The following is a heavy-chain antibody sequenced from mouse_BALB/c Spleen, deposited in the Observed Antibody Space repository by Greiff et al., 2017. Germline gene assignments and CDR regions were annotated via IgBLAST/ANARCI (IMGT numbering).Heavy chain of an antibody. CDR1: GFTFSDYY. D-gene: IGHD2-3*01. V-gene: IGHV5-4*02. CDR3: ARGVYDFYYFDY. CDR2: ISDGGSYT. J-gene: IGHJ2*01. Sequence: EVQVVESGGGLVKPGGSLKLSCAASGFTFSDYYMYWVRQTPEKRLEWVATISDGGSYTYYPDSVKGRFTISRDNAKNNLYLQMSSLKSEDTAMYYCARGVYDFYYFDYWGQGTTLTVSS.